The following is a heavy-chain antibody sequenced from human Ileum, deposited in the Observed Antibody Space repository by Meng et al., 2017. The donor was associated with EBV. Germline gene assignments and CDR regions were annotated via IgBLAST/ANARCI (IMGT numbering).Heavy chain of an antibody. D-gene: IGHD4-23*01. J-gene: IGHJ4*02. V-gene: IGHV4-30-2*01. CDR3: ARAHPVVYFFDY. CDR1: GGAISSGGHS. Sequence: LQLRQLRPVHVKPSQNLSLTAAVSGGAISSGGHSWSWIRQPPGKGLEWIGDIQHSGSTYYNPSLKNRVTISVDRSRNQFSLKLSSVTAADTAVYYCARAHPVVYFFDYWGQGTLVTVSS. CDR2: IQHSGST.